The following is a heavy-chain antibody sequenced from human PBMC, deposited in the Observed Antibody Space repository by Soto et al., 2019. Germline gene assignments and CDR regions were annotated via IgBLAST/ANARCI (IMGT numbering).Heavy chain of an antibody. CDR1: GFTFGDYG. CDR3: RLYFRVGGMDV. Sequence: GGSLRLSCTASGFTFGDYGVSWFGEAPGQGLERASFIRSKAYGGTTEYAASVKGRYTVSRDDSKSIVYLQMNSVKTEDTPIYCARLYFRVGGMDVWGQGTTVTVSS. V-gene: IGHV3-49*03. J-gene: IGHJ6*02. CDR2: IRSKAYGGTT. D-gene: IGHD2-2*02.